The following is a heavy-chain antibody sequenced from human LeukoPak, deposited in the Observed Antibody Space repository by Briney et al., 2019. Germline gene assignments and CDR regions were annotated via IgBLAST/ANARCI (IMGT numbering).Heavy chain of an antibody. CDR1: GGSIGTNY. CDR3: ASSRGVVTAYDI. V-gene: IGHV4-59*07. CDR2: IYYYGST. D-gene: IGHD2-21*02. J-gene: IGHJ3*02. Sequence: PSDTLSLTRTLSGGSIGTNYWNWIRHPPGKGLEWLGYIYYYGSTSYNPSLKSRVPMSVDASKNLFSLKLTSVTAADTAVYYCASSRGVVTAYDIWGQGTMVTVSS.